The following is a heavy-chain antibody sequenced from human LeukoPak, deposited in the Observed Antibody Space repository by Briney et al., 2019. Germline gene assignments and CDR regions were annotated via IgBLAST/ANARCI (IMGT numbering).Heavy chain of an antibody. CDR3: AKSRLYYGDYEAFDY. CDR2: INWNSGSI. CDR1: GFTFDDYA. D-gene: IGHD4-17*01. J-gene: IGHJ4*02. V-gene: IGHV3-9*01. Sequence: GRSLRLSCAASGFTFDDYAMHWVRQAPGKGLEWVSGINWNSGSIGYADSVKGRFTISRDNAKNSLYLHMNSLRAEDTALYYCAKSRLYYGDYEAFDYWGQGTLVTVSS.